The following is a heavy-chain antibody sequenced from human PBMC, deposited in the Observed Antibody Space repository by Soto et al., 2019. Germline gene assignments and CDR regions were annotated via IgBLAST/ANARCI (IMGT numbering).Heavy chain of an antibody. CDR2: VSNDGNRK. CDR1: GFAFTNYG. Sequence: QVQVVESGGGVVQPGRSLRLSCAASGFAFTNYGMHWVRQAPGKGLEWVAFVSNDGNRKSYADSVKGRFTISRDNSENTVDLQMTSLRSDDTAVLYCARDVAMPTGLGLGYWGQGALVTVSS. J-gene: IGHJ4*02. V-gene: IGHV3-30*03. CDR3: ARDVAMPTGLGLGY. D-gene: IGHD2-2*01.